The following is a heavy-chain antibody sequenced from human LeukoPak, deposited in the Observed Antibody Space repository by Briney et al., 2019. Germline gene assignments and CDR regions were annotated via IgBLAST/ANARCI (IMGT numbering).Heavy chain of an antibody. CDR1: GFTFSSYA. V-gene: IGHV3-23*01. CDR2: IRGSGGGT. CDR3: GRDPNGDYTGAFEF. D-gene: IGHD4-17*01. J-gene: IGHJ3*01. Sequence: GGSLRLSCAASGFTFSSYAMTWVRQAPGKGLEWVSSIRGSGGGTCYADSVRGRFTMSRDNSKNTLYLQMNNLRADDTAVYYCGRDPNGDYTGAFEFWGQGTLVTVSS.